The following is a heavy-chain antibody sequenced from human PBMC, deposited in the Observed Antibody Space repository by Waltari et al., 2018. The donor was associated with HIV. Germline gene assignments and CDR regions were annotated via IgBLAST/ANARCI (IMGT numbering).Heavy chain of an antibody. CDR3: ASSPTYYYDNSGYFFDF. Sequence: EVQLVESGGGLVKPGGSLRLSCAASGFAFSSYSMNWVRQAPGKGLEWVSSISSSNDYIYYADSLKGRFTISRDIAKKSLYLQMNSLRVEDTAVCYCASSPTYYYDNSGYFFDFWGHGTLVTVSS. CDR2: ISSSNDYI. CDR1: GFAFSSYS. D-gene: IGHD3-22*01. V-gene: IGHV3-21*02. J-gene: IGHJ4*01.